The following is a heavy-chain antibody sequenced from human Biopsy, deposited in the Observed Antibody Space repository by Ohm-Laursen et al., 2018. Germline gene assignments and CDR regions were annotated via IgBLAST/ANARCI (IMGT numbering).Heavy chain of an antibody. CDR1: SYTFTDYN. CDR2: INFKTGAT. J-gene: IGHJ4*02. Sequence: ASVKVSCKVSSYTFTDYNIHWMRQAPGQGLEWLGYINFKTGATNYAQKFQGTVTMTRDTSISTAYLALGSLRSADTAIYYCARDPLNGHKHFDYWGQGSLVTVSS. CDR3: ARDPLNGHKHFDY. V-gene: IGHV1-2*02. D-gene: IGHD2-8*01.